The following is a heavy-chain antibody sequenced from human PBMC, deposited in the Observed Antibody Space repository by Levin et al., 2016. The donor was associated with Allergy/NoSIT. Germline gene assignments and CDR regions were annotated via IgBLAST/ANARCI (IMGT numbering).Heavy chain of an antibody. D-gene: IGHD5-24*01. J-gene: IGHJ4*02. Sequence: SETLSLTCAVYGGSFSGYYWSWIRQPPGKGLEWIGEINHSGSTNYNPSLKSRVTISVDTSKNQFSLKLSSVTAADTAVYYCAREGKMHYFDYWGQGTLVTVSS. CDR1: GGSFSGYY. V-gene: IGHV4-34*01. CDR3: AREGKMHYFDY. CDR2: INHSGST.